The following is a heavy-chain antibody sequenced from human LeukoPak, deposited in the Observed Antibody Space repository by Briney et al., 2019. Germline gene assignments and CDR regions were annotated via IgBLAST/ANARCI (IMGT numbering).Heavy chain of an antibody. CDR2: INHSGST. D-gene: IGHD6-19*01. V-gene: IGHV4-34*01. Sequence: PSETLSLTCAVYGGSFSGYYWSWIRQPPGKGLEWIGEINHSGSTNYNPSLKSRVTISVDTSKNQFSLKLSSMTAADTAVYYCARGKQWLAPRYFDYWGQGTLVTVSS. CDR1: GGSFSGYY. J-gene: IGHJ4*02. CDR3: ARGKQWLAPRYFDY.